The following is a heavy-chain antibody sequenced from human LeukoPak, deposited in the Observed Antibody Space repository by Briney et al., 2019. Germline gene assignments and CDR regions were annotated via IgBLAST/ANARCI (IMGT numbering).Heavy chain of an antibody. CDR3: VRRGYHDYSGFDY. J-gene: IGHJ4*02. V-gene: IGHV3-21*01. CDR1: GFTISTYS. CDR2: ISGSSSDI. Sequence: GGSLRLSCAASGFTISTYSMYWVRQAPGKGLEWVSSISGSSSDIYYADSVKGRFTISRDNAKNSVYLQMKSLRVEDTAVYYCVRRGYHDYSGFDYWGQGTLVTVSS. D-gene: IGHD1-26*01.